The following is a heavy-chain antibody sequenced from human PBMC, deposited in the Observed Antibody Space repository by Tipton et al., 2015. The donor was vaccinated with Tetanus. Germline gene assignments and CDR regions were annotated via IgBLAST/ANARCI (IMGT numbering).Heavy chain of an antibody. CDR2: VYYNGNT. CDR3: ARTPDYYYGMDV. Sequence: TLSLTCSVSGGSISGSYWNWIRQPPGKGLEWIGYVYYNGNTHYNPALKSRVTISVDTSKNQFSLKLTSVTAADTAVYFCARTPDYYYGMDVWGQGTTVTVSS. J-gene: IGHJ6*02. CDR1: GGSISGSY. V-gene: IGHV4-59*12.